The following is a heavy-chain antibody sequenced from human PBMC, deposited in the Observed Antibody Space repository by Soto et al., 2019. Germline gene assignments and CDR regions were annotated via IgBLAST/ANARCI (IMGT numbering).Heavy chain of an antibody. CDR3: VRSKGGYSYGTPFDY. Sequence: GLSMRLPWAASGFTFDAHAMCWVRQVLGKGLEWVSSISWNSGNIGYADSVKGRFTTSRDNAENSLYLQMNSLRPEDTALYYCVRSKGGYSYGTPFDYWGQGTLVTVSS. CDR1: GFTFDAHA. J-gene: IGHJ4*02. D-gene: IGHD5-18*01. V-gene: IGHV3-9*01. CDR2: ISWNSGNI.